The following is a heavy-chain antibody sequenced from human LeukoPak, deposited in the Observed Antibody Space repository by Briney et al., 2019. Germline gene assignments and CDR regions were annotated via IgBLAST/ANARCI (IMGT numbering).Heavy chain of an antibody. D-gene: IGHD1-26*01. CDR2: IKQDGSER. CDR1: GFMFSNFW. CDR3: ARETVGASFDY. J-gene: IGHJ4*02. V-gene: IGHV3-7*01. Sequence: GGSLRLSCAAAGFMFSNFWMSWVRQIPGKGLEWVANIKQDGSERSYVDSVKGRFTISRDNARNSLYLQMNSLRAEDTAVYYCARETVGASFDYWGQGTLVTVSS.